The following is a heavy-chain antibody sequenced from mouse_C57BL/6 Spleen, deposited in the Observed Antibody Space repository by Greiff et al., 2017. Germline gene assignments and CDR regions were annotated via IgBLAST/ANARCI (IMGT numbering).Heavy chain of an antibody. CDR1: GYTFTSYW. Sequence: ESGAELVKPGASVKMSCKASGYTFTSYWLTWVKQRPGQGLEWIGDLYPGSGSTNYNEKFKSKATLTVDTSSSTAYMQLSSLTSEDSAVYYCARGNYGSSLYYAMDYWGQGTSVTVAA. CDR3: ARGNYGSSLYYAMDY. D-gene: IGHD1-1*01. CDR2: LYPGSGST. V-gene: IGHV1-55*01. J-gene: IGHJ4*01.